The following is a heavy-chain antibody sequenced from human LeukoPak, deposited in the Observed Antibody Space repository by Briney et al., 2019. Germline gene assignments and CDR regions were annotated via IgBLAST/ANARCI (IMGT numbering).Heavy chain of an antibody. Sequence: GGSLRLSCAASGFTVSSNYMSWVRQAPGKGLEWVSVIYSGGSTYYADSVKGRFTISRDNAKNSLYLQMNSLRAEDTAVYYCARGGYCSSTSCRYYMDVWGKGTTVTISS. CDR3: ARGGYCSSTSCRYYMDV. CDR1: GFTVSSNY. CDR2: IYSGGST. V-gene: IGHV3-66*01. J-gene: IGHJ6*03. D-gene: IGHD2-2*01.